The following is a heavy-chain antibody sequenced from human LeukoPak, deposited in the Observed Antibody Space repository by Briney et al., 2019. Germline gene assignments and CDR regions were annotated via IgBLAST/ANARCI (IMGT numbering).Heavy chain of an antibody. J-gene: IGHJ2*01. CDR3: ARLKYYDSSGYFWYFDL. CDR2: IFYTGST. CDR1: GGSISNYY. V-gene: IGHV4-59*08. D-gene: IGHD3-22*01. Sequence: SETLSLTCTVSGGSISNYYWSWIRQPPGKGLEWIGYIFYTGSTDCNPSLKSRVTISVDTSKNQFSLKLSSVTAADTAVYYCARLKYYDSSGYFWYFDLWGRGTLVTVSS.